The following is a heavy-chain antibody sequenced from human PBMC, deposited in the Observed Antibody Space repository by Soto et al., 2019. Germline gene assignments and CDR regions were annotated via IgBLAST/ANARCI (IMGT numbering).Heavy chain of an antibody. CDR3: ARGGSGWYKAGMEV. V-gene: IGHV3-30-3*01. J-gene: IGHJ6*02. CDR2: ISYDGSNK. CDR1: GFTFSSYA. D-gene: IGHD6-19*01. Sequence: QVQRVESGGGVVQPGRSLRLSCAASGFTFSSYAMHWVRQAPGKGLEWVAVISYDGSNKYYADSVKGRFTISRDNSKNTMYLQMTSLRAEDTAVYYCARGGSGWYKAGMEVWGPWNTVTVSS.